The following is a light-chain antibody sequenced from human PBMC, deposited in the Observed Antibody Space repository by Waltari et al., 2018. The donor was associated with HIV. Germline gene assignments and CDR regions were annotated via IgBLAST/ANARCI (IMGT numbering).Light chain of an antibody. Sequence: SNDLTPSSSVSVSPGQTARITCGGDKIARKSVHWYKQKPGQAPILVIFDDDDRPSGIPDVFSGSNSGNTATLTITRVEAGHEADYYCQVWDMDADLPIFGGGTTLTVL. V-gene: IGLV3-21*02. CDR1: KIARKS. CDR2: DDD. CDR3: QVWDMDADLPI. J-gene: IGLJ2*01.